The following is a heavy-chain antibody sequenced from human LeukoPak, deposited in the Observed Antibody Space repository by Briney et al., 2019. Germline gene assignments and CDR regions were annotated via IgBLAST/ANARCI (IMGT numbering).Heavy chain of an antibody. CDR2: ISWNSGSI. CDR1: GFTFDDYA. D-gene: IGHD3-10*01. J-gene: IGHJ3*02. CDR3: AKDVGSGSHYSPGGAFDI. Sequence: GRSLRLSCAASGFTFDDYAMHWVRQAPGKGLEWVSGISWNSGSIGYADSVKGRFTISRDNAKNSLYLQMNSLRAEDTALYYCAKDVGSGSHYSPGGAFDIWGQGTMVTVSS. V-gene: IGHV3-9*01.